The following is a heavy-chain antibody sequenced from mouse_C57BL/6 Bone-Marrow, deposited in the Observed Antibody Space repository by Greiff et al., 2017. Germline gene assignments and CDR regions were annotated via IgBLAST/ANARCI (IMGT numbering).Heavy chain of an antibody. CDR3: AREEWNYGNYGYFDV. D-gene: IGHD2-1*01. Sequence: QVQLQQSGAELVKPGASVKISCKASGYAFSSYWMNWVKQRPGKGLEWIGQIYPGDGDTNYNGKVKGKATLPADKSSSTAYMQLSSLTSEDSAVYCCAREEWNYGNYGYFDVWGTGTTVTVSS. J-gene: IGHJ1*03. CDR1: GYAFSSYW. V-gene: IGHV1-80*01. CDR2: IYPGDGDT.